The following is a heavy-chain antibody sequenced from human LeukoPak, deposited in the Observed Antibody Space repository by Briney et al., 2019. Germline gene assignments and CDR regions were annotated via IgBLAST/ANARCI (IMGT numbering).Heavy chain of an antibody. CDR1: GYSISSAYY. D-gene: IGHD2-2*02. J-gene: IGHJ4*02. Sequence: SETLSLTCAVSGYSISSAYYWGWIRQPPGKGLEWIGSIYHSGSTSYNPSLKSRVTISLDTSKNQFSLKLSSVTAADTAIYYCARYCTSNSCYTGGDYWGQGTLVTVSS. CDR2: IYHSGST. V-gene: IGHV4-38-2*01. CDR3: ARYCTSNSCYTGGDY.